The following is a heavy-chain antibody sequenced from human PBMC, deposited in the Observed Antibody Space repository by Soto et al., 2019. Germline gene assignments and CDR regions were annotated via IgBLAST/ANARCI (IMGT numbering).Heavy chain of an antibody. V-gene: IGHV4-59*08. J-gene: IGHJ4*02. CDR1: GGSNTGSY. Sequence: XXTLSHPFTISGGSNTGSYWXLFRQSPGKGLEYIGYIYSGNTNYNPSLNSRVTISVDRSKNQFSLKLSPVTAADTAVYYCARHFSVDYFDYWGQGALVTVFS. CDR3: ARHFSVDYFDY. CDR2: IYSGNT.